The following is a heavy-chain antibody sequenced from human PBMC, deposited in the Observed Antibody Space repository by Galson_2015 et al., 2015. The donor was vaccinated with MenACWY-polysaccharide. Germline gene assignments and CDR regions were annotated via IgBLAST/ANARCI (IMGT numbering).Heavy chain of an antibody. CDR3: AREVVGGSQPGGYYYGRDV. J-gene: IGHJ6*02. D-gene: IGHD3-16*01. V-gene: IGHV1-2*06. CDR1: GYTFTGYY. CDR2: INPNSGGT. Sequence: SVKVSCKASGYTFTGYYMHWVRQAPGQGLEWMGRINPNSGGTNYAQKFQGRVTMTRDTSISTAYMELSRLRSDDTAVYHCAREVVGGSQPGGYYYGRDVWGQGTTVTVSS.